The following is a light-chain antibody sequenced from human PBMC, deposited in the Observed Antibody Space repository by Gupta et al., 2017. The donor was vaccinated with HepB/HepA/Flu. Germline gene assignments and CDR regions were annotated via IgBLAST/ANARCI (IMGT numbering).Light chain of an antibody. CDR1: DIGMKS. CDR3: EVWDSSSDRGV. Sequence: YVLTQPPSVSVSAGKTATMTCGGNDIGMKSAHWYQQKAGQAPVLVVYDNDDRPSGIPGRFSGSNSGNTATLTISRVEAGDEADYYCEVWDSSSDRGVFGGGTKLTVL. V-gene: IGLV3-21*03. CDR2: DND. J-gene: IGLJ2*01.